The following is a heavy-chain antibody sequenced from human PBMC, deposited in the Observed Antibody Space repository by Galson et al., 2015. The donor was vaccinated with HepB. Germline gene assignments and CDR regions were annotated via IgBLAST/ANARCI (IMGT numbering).Heavy chain of an antibody. CDR2: INGRGPTR. V-gene: IGHV3-23*01. CDR1: GFIFRHHA. Sequence: SLRLACAGSGFIFRHHAMAWIRQAPGKGLEWVSGINGRGPTRSYSDAVKGRFSISRDNSKDTVFLQMDNLRAEDTAVYYCVKEGSWFGGDWFDPWGQGALVSVSS. D-gene: IGHD3-16*01. CDR3: VKEGSWFGGDWFDP. J-gene: IGHJ5*02.